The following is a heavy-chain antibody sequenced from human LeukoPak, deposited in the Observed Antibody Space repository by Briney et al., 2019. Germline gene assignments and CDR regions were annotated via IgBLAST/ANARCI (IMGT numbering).Heavy chain of an antibody. V-gene: IGHV4-38-2*01. J-gene: IGHJ4*02. D-gene: IGHD3-22*01. CDR2: IYHSGST. CDR1: GYSISSGYY. Sequence: SETLSLTCAVSGYSISSGYYWGWIRQPPGKGLEWIGSIYHSGSTYYNPSLKSRVTISVDTSKNQFSLKLSSVTAADTAVYYCVPYYYDSSGYYYAPGWGQGTLVTVSS. CDR3: VPYYYDSSGYYYAPG.